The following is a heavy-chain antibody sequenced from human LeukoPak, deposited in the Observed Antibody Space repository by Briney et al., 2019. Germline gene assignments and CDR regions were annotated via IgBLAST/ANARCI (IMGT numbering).Heavy chain of an antibody. V-gene: IGHV1-69*11. D-gene: IGHD5-12*01. CDR2: IIPILRQS. Sequence: SVKVSCKASGGTFSSYAINWVRQAPGQGLEWMGRIIPILRQSNSAQKFQGTVSITADEFTNTAYMELSSLRSEDTAVYYCATGGAYADAFDIWGQGTMVTVSS. J-gene: IGHJ3*02. CDR3: ATGGAYADAFDI. CDR1: GGTFSSYA.